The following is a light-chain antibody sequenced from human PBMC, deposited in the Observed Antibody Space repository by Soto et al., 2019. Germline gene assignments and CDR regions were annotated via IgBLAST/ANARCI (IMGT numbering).Light chain of an antibody. V-gene: IGLV1-51*01. Sequence: QSVLTQPPSVSAAPGQKVTISCSGSSSNIGSNYVSWYQQLPGTAPKLLIYDNNNRPSGIPDRFSGSKSGTSATLGITGFQTGDEADYYCGSWDSSLSAYVFGTGTKVTVL. J-gene: IGLJ1*01. CDR3: GSWDSSLSAYV. CDR2: DNN. CDR1: SSNIGSNY.